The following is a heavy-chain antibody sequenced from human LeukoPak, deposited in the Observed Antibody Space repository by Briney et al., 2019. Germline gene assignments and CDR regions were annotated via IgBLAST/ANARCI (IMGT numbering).Heavy chain of an antibody. V-gene: IGHV3-21*01. CDR3: VRSPRITGGAFEI. CDR2: ISSSSSYI. Sequence: GGSLRLSCAASGFTFSSYSMNWVRQAPGKGLEWVSSISSSSSYIYYADSVKGRFTISRDNAKNSLYLQMNSLRAEDTAVYYCVRSPRITGGAFEIWGQGTMVTVSS. CDR1: GFTFSSYS. J-gene: IGHJ3*02. D-gene: IGHD1-14*01.